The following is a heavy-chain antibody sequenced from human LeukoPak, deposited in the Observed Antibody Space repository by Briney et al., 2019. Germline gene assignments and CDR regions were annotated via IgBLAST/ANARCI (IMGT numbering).Heavy chain of an antibody. CDR2: INDVSGDI. CDR1: EFTCSLYA. J-gene: IGHJ5*02. V-gene: IGHV3-21*05. D-gene: IGHD3-22*01. CDR3: ARGARRNYYDSSGDWFDP. Sequence: GGSLRLSCAASEFTCSLYAMNWVRQAPGKGLEWVSYINDVSGDIHYADSVRGRFTISRDNAKNSLYLQMNSLRAEDTAVYYCARGARRNYYDSSGDWFDPWGQGTLVTVSS.